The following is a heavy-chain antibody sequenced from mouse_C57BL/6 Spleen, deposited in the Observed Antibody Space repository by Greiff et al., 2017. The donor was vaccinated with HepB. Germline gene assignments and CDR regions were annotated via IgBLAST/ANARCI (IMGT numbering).Heavy chain of an antibody. J-gene: IGHJ2*01. CDR2: IYPGDGDT. D-gene: IGHD1-1*02. V-gene: IGHV1-82*01. Sequence: QVQLQQSGPELVKPGASVKISCKASGYAFSSSWMNWVKQRPGKGLEWIGRIYPGDGDTNYNGKFKGKTTLTADKSSSTAYMQLSSLTSEDSAVYFCASGGSLFDYWGQGTTLTVSS. CDR1: GYAFSSSW. CDR3: ASGGSLFDY.